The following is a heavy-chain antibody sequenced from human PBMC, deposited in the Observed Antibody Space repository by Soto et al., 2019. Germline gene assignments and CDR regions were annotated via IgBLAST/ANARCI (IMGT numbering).Heavy chain of an antibody. CDR1: GGSISSGDYY. Sequence: QVQLQESGPGLVKPSQTLSLTCTVSGGSISSGDYYWSWIRQPPGKGLEWIGYIDYSGSTYYNPSLKSRVTISVDTSKNQFSLKLSSVTAADTAVYYCARGGYCSGGSCPSLDYWGQGTLVTVSS. D-gene: IGHD2-15*01. V-gene: IGHV4-30-4*01. CDR3: ARGGYCSGGSCPSLDY. J-gene: IGHJ4*02. CDR2: IDYSGST.